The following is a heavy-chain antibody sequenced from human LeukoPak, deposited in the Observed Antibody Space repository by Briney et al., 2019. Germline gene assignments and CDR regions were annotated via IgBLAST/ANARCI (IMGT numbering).Heavy chain of an antibody. CDR3: ARVQDTRDFDY. CDR1: GYTFTGYD. Sequence: ASVTVSCKASGYTFTGYDINGVRQATGQGLKWMGWMNPNSGNTGYAQKFQGRVTMTRNTSISTAYMGLSSLRSEDTAVYYCARVQDTRDFDYWGQGTLVTVSS. CDR2: MNPNSGNT. J-gene: IGHJ4*02. V-gene: IGHV1-8*01. D-gene: IGHD2-2*01.